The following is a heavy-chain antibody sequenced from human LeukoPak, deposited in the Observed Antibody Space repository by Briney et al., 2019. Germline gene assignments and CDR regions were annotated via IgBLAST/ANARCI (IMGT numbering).Heavy chain of an antibody. CDR1: GGSISGSRRY. CDR3: TRQLSRASDTGYS. V-gene: IGHV4-39*01. Sequence: SETLSPTCNVSGGSISGSRRYWGWVRQPPGGGLEWIGSIRYIGTTYYNPSLQSRLTISVDNSQNQFSLKLKSVTAADTSMYYCTRQLSRASDTGYSWGQGTLVTVSS. D-gene: IGHD1-1*01. J-gene: IGHJ4*02. CDR2: IRYIGTT.